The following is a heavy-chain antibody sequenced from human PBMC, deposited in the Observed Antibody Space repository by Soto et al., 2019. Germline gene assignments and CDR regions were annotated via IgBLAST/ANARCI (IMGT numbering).Heavy chain of an antibody. Sequence: ASVKVSCKASGGTFSSYAISWVRQAPGQGLEWMGGIIPIFGTANYAQKFQGRVTITADESTSTAYMELSSLRSEDTAVYYCARDRGSSSFAAYYYGMDVWGQGTTVTVSS. V-gene: IGHV1-69*13. D-gene: IGHD6-6*01. CDR3: ARDRGSSSFAAYYYGMDV. CDR1: GGTFSSYA. CDR2: IIPIFGTA. J-gene: IGHJ6*02.